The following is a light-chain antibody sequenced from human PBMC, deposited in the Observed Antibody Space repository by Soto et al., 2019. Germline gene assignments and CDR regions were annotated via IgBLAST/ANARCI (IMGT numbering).Light chain of an antibody. CDR2: GAS. CDR3: HQYGTPPNT. Sequence: EVVLTQSPGTLSLSPGERATLSCRASQSVRSSYLAWYQQKPGQSPRLLIYGASRRATGIPDRFSGSASGTDCSLAISRLEPEDVAGYYCHQYGTPPNTFGQGTKLEI. J-gene: IGKJ2*01. CDR1: QSVRSSY. V-gene: IGKV3-20*01.